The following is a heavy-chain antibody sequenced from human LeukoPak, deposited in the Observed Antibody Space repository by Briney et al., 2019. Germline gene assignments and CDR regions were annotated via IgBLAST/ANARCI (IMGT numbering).Heavy chain of an antibody. D-gene: IGHD3-16*01. CDR1: GFTFSNYN. CDR2: ISSSSRTI. CDR3: ARALAGGDSYYDSGTSPNIHY. Sequence: GESLRLSCAASGFTFSNYNMNWVRQAPGKGLEWVSYISSSSRTIYYADSVRGRFSISRDNAKNSLYLQMNSLRDEDTAVYYCARALAGGDSYYDSGTSPNIHYWGQGTLVTVSS. V-gene: IGHV3-48*02. J-gene: IGHJ4*02.